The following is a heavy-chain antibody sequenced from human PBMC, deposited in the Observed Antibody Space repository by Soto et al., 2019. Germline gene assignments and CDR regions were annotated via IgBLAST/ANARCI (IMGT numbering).Heavy chain of an antibody. V-gene: IGHV4-34*01. J-gene: IGHJ6*02. Sequence: SETLSLTCAVYGGSFSGYYWSWIRQPPGKGLEWIGEINHSGSTNYNPSLKSRVTISVDTSKNQFSLKLSSVTAADTAVYYCARAWGVVVATLGYYYYGMDVWGQGTTVTVSS. CDR1: GGSFSGYY. CDR2: INHSGST. D-gene: IGHD2-15*01. CDR3: ARAWGVVVATLGYYYYGMDV.